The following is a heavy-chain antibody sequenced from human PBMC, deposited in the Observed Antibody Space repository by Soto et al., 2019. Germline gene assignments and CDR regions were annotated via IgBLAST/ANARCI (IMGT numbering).Heavy chain of an antibody. Sequence: PGGSLRLSCAASGFTFSSYWMSWVRQAPGKGLEWVANIKQDGSEKYYVDSVKGRFTISRDNAKNSLYLQMNSLRAEDTAVYYCARAPGRGSSSIYYYYYMDVWGKGTTVTVSS. V-gene: IGHV3-7*01. CDR3: ARAPGRGSSSIYYYYYMDV. J-gene: IGHJ6*03. CDR2: IKQDGSEK. D-gene: IGHD6-6*01. CDR1: GFTFSSYW.